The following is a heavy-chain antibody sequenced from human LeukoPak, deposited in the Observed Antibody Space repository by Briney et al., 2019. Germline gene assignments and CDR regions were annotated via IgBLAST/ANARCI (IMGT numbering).Heavy chain of an antibody. CDR2: IYYSGST. Sequence: PSETLSLTCTVSGDSISSSSYYWGWIRQPPGKGLEWIGSIYYSGSTYYNPSLKSRVTISVDTSKNHFSLKLSSVTAADTAVYYCAREMGESYYVDWLDPWGQGTLVTVSS. D-gene: IGHD1-26*01. CDR1: GDSISSSSYY. CDR3: AREMGESYYVDWLDP. J-gene: IGHJ5*02. V-gene: IGHV4-39*07.